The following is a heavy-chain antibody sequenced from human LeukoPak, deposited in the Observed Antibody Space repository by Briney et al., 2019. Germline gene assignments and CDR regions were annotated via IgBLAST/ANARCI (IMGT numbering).Heavy chain of an antibody. CDR3: ARDVPTVWVSGIEPAGYFDY. V-gene: IGHV3-64*01. D-gene: IGHD6-13*01. Sequence: GGSLRLSCAASGFTFSSYAMHWVRQAPGKGLEYVSAISSNGGSTYYANSVKGRFTLSRDNSKNTLYLQMGSLRAEDMAVYYCARDVPTVWVSGIEPAGYFDYWGKGTLVTVS. J-gene: IGHJ4*02. CDR1: GFTFSSYA. CDR2: ISSNGGST.